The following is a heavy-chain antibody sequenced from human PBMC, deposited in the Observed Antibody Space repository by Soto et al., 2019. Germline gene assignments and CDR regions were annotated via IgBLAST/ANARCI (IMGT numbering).Heavy chain of an antibody. V-gene: IGHV4-30-2*01. D-gene: IGHD3-10*01. CDR2: IYHSGST. CDR1: GGSISSGGYS. J-gene: IGHJ5*02. Sequence: QLQLQESGSGLGKPSQTLSLTCAVSGGSISSGGYSWSWIRQPPGKGLEWIGYIYHSGSTYYNPSLKSRVTISVDRSKNQFSLKLSSVTAADTAVYYCARGAGSRWFDPWGQGTLVTVSS. CDR3: ARGAGSRWFDP.